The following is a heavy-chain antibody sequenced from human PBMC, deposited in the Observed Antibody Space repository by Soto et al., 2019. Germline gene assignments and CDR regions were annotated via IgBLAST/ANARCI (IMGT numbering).Heavy chain of an antibody. CDR3: VRQVTPIAY. CDR1: GYTFTNFG. Sequence: QVQLVQSGAEVKKPGASVKVSCKTSGYTFTNFGLSWVRQAPGQGLEWMGWISPYNGNTNYEKNFQGRVTMTTDTTTSTAYMELRTQRYDDTPVYYCVRQVTPIAYWGRGTKITVSS. J-gene: IGHJ4*02. V-gene: IGHV1-18*01. D-gene: IGHD2-21*02. CDR2: ISPYNGNT.